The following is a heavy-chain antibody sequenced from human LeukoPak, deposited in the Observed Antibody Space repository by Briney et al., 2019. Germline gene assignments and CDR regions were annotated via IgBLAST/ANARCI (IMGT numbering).Heavy chain of an antibody. Sequence: XGSLRLSCIVSGFTLSSYEMSWIRQAPGKGLEWVASIEYSGGSAYYADSVKGRFIISREDAKNKVYLQVNRLRGEDRGVCYXXKDXDXYVWGSYLGAFDIWGQGTMVTVSS. V-gene: IGHV3-23*01. D-gene: IGHD3-16*01. CDR3: XKDXDXYVWGSYLGAFDI. J-gene: IGHJ3*02. CDR1: GFTLSSYE. CDR2: IEYSGGSA.